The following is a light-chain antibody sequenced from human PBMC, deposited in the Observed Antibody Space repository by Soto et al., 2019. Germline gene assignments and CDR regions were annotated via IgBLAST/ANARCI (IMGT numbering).Light chain of an antibody. CDR1: QSVRSGY. CDR3: QQYGSSPT. V-gene: IGKV3-20*01. Sequence: EIVLTQSPGTLSLSPGERATISCRASQSVRSGYLAWYQQKPGQAPRLLIYGASSRATGIPDRFSGSGSGTDFTLTISRLEPEDFAVYYCQQYGSSPTFGQGTKVDIK. J-gene: IGKJ1*01. CDR2: GAS.